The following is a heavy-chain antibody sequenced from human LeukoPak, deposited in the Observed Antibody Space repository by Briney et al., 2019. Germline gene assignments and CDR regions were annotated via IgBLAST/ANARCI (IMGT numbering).Heavy chain of an antibody. V-gene: IGHV3-21*01. D-gene: IGHD2-2*01. CDR1: GFTFSSYS. CDR2: ISSRSSYR. CDR3: ARRYCTSTNCYAFDY. Sequence: GGSLRLSCAASGFTFSSYSMSWVRQAPGKGLEWVSSISSRSSYRYYADSMKGRFTFSRDNAKDSLYLQMNSLRAEDTAVYYCARRYCTSTNCYAFDYWGQGTLVTVSS. J-gene: IGHJ4*02.